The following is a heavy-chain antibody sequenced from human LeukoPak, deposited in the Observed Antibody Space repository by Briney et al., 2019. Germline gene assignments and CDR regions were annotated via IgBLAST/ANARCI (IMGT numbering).Heavy chain of an antibody. J-gene: IGHJ3*02. CDR1: GFTFNNYV. CDR2: ISGSGGST. V-gene: IGHV3-23*01. CDR3: AKRITRANAYRDDAFDI. Sequence: GGSLRLSCAASGFTFNNYVMTWVRQAPGKGLEWVSGISGSGGSTYYVDSVKGRFTISRDNSKNSLYLRMNSLRAEDTAVYYCAKRITRANAYRDDAFDIWGQGTVVTVSS. D-gene: IGHD3-16*01.